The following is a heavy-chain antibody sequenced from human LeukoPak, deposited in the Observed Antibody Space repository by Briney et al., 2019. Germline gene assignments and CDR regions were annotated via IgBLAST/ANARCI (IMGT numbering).Heavy chain of an antibody. D-gene: IGHD2-2*01. Sequence: GASVKVSCKASGCTFSDYYMHWVRQAPGLELEWIGWINPNSGDTMYGQKFQGRVTMTRDTSISTAYMDLNRLRSDDTAVYYCARDAMSDFWGQGTLVTVSS. CDR3: ARDAMSDF. CDR2: INPNSGDT. V-gene: IGHV1-2*02. J-gene: IGHJ4*02. CDR1: GCTFSDYY.